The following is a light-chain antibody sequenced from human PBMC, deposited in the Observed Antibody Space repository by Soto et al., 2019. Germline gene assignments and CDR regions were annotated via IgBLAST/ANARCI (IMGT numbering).Light chain of an antibody. Sequence: EIVLTQSPGTLSSSPGERATLSCRASESVSSNYLAWYQQRPCQAPRLLIYAASNRARGIPDMFGGNGSGTAFTLTVRRLEPQDVAVYYCKEYGSAPWTFGQGTKV. V-gene: IGKV3-20*01. CDR1: ESVSSNY. J-gene: IGKJ1*01. CDR3: KEYGSAPWT. CDR2: AAS.